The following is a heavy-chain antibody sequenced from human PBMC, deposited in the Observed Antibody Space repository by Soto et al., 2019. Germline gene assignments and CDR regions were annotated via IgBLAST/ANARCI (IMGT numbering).Heavy chain of an antibody. J-gene: IGHJ4*02. Sequence: QVHLVESGGGVVQPGRSLRLSCAAAGFTVSSYAMHWVRQAPGKGLEWVAVLSYDGGNKYYADSVKGRFTISRDNSKSTLYLQVNRLRADDTAVYYCASDTALAGSRYLDYWGQGTLVTVSS. CDR2: LSYDGGNK. CDR3: ASDTALAGSRYLDY. CDR1: GFTVSSYA. D-gene: IGHD6-19*01. V-gene: IGHV3-30-3*01.